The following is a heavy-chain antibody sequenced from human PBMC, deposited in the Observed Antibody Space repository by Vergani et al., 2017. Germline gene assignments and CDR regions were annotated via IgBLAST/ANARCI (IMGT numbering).Heavy chain of an antibody. CDR2: TYYRSKWYN. V-gene: IGHV6-1*01. D-gene: IGHD3-10*01. CDR1: GDSVSSNSAA. J-gene: IGHJ4*02. Sequence: QVQLQQSGPGLVKPSQTLSLTCSISGDSVSSNSAAWNWIRQSPSRGLEWLGRTYYRSKWYNEYAVSVKSRITINPDTSKNQFSLQLNSVTPEDTAVYYCAQSMVRGVITALSYYFDYWGQGTLVTVSS. CDR3: AQSMVRGVITALSYYFDY.